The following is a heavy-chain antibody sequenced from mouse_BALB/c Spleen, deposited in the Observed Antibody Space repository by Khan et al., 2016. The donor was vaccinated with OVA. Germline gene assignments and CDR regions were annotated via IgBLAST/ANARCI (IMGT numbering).Heavy chain of an antibody. J-gene: IGHJ4*01. CDR2: ISYSGST. CDR3: ARDGSRYNYAMDY. Sequence: EVKLLESGPGLVKPSQSLSLTCTVTGYSITSDYAWNWIRQFPENKLEWMGYISYSGSTNYNPALKSRISITRDTSKNQFFLQLNSVTTEDTATNYCARDGSRYNYAMDYWGQGTSVTVSS. CDR1: GYSITSDYA. V-gene: IGHV3-2*02. D-gene: IGHD2-3*01.